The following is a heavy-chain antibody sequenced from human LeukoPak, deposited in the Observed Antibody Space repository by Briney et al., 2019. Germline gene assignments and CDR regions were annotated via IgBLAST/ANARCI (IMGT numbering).Heavy chain of an antibody. CDR1: GFTFSSYA. J-gene: IGHJ5*02. V-gene: IGHV3-23*01. Sequence: GGSLRLSCAASGFTFSSYAMSWVRQAPGKGLEWVSAISGSGGSTYYADSVKGRFTIPRDNSKNTLYLQMNSLRAEDTAVYYCAHGRRGPLLPPWFDPWGQVTLVTVYS. CDR2: ISGSGGST. CDR3: AHGRRGPLLPPWFDP.